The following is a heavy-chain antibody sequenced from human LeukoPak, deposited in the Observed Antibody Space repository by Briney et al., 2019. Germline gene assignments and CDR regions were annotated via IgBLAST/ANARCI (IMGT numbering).Heavy chain of an antibody. CDR1: GFTFSSYG. Sequence: SGGTLRLSCAASGFTFSSYGMSWVRQAPGKGLEWVSAISGSGGSTYYADSVKGRFTISRDSSKNTLYLQMNSLRAEDTAVYYCARGVRIAVAGNIDYWGQGTLVTVSS. V-gene: IGHV3-23*01. J-gene: IGHJ4*02. D-gene: IGHD6-19*01. CDR2: ISGSGGST. CDR3: ARGVRIAVAGNIDY.